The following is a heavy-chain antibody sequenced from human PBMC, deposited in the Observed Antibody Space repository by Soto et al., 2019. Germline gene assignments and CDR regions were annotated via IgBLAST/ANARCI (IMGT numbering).Heavy chain of an antibody. J-gene: IGHJ6*02. Sequence: PGGSLRLSCAASGFTFSSYSMNWVRQAPGKGLEWVSSISSSSSYIYYADPVKGRFTISRDNAKNSLYLQMNSLRAEDTAVYYCAREGPAALRYYYYGMDVWGQGTTVTVS. D-gene: IGHD2-2*01. CDR2: ISSSSSYI. CDR3: AREGPAALRYYYYGMDV. CDR1: GFTFSSYS. V-gene: IGHV3-21*01.